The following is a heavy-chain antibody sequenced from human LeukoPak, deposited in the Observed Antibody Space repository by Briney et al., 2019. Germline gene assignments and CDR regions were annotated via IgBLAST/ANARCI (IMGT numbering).Heavy chain of an antibody. Sequence: GGSLRLSCAASGFTFSNAWMNWVRQAPGKGLEWVGRIRSNSDGRTIDYAAPVKGRFTLSRHDSTNTLYLQMNSLQTEDTAVYYCATDFYDSTWGQGTLVTVSS. V-gene: IGHV3-15*07. CDR1: GFTFSNAW. CDR3: ATDFYDST. CDR2: IRSNSDGRTI. D-gene: IGHD3-22*01. J-gene: IGHJ5*02.